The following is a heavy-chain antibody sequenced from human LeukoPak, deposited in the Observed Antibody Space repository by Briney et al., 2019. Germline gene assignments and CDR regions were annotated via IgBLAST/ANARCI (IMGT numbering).Heavy chain of an antibody. V-gene: IGHV3-30-3*01. D-gene: IGHD4-17*01. CDR2: ISYDGSNK. J-gene: IGHJ5*02. CDR3: ARGSPATVTTFTPFDP. CDR1: GFTFSSYA. Sequence: GGSLRLSCAASGFTFSSYAMHWVRQAPGKGLEWVAVISYDGSNKYYADSVKGRFTISRDNSKNTLFLQMNSLRTDDTAVYYCARGSPATVTTFTPFDPWGQGTLVTVSS.